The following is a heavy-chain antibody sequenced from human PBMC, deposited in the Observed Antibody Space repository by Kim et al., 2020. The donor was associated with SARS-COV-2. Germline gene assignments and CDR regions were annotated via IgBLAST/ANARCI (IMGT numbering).Heavy chain of an antibody. D-gene: IGHD5-12*01. Sequence: HYNPSLKRRLTMSVDTSNNQLSLKLNSVTAADTAVYYCAVISGYYQGLDYWGQGTLVTVSS. CDR3: AVISGYYQGLDY. V-gene: IGHV4-39*01. J-gene: IGHJ4*02.